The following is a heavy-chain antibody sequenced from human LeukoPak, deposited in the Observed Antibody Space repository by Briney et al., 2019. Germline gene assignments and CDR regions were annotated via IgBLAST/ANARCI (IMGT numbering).Heavy chain of an antibody. CDR1: GDLFSNYL. V-gene: IGHV5-51*01. CDR2: IYPDYCDT. CDR3: ARFAGHRIIGESVAQTEGFQPTGFDI. Sequence: RWESLEISWKGPGDLFSNYLIGWVRQLPGKGVAWVGMIYPDYCDTRYSPTFQGQVTFSVDESINPSYLQWSRLNASDTGMYYCARFAGHRIIGESVAQTEGFQPTGFDIGGEGTMVILPS. D-gene: IGHD2-21*01. J-gene: IGHJ3*02.